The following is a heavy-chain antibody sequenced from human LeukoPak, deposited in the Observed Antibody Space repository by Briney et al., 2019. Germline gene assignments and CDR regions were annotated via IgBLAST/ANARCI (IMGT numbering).Heavy chain of an antibody. D-gene: IGHD6-13*01. J-gene: IGHJ4*02. Sequence: GASVKVSCKASGYTFTGYYMHWVRQAPGQGLEWMGWINLNSGGTNYAQKFQGRVTMTRDTSISTAYMELSRLRSDDTAVYYCARGEQLLLPDYWGQGTLVTVSS. CDR1: GYTFTGYY. CDR3: ARGEQLLLPDY. V-gene: IGHV1-2*02. CDR2: INLNSGGT.